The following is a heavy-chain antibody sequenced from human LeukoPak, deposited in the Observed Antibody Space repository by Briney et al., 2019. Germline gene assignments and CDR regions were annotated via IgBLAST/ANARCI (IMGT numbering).Heavy chain of an antibody. J-gene: IGHJ4*02. CDR1: GFTFSSYE. CDR2: ISRSGNTI. Sequence: SLRLSCAASGFTFSSYEMNWVRQAPGKGLEWVSYISRSGNTIYYADSVKGRFTISRDNAKNSLYLQMNSLRAEDTAVYYCARDPVDSYGYGAYWGQGTLVTVSS. CDR3: ARDPVDSYGYGAY. V-gene: IGHV3-48*03. D-gene: IGHD5-18*01.